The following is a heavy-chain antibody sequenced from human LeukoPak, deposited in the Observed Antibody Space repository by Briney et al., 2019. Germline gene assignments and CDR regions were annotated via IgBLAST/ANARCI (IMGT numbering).Heavy chain of an antibody. D-gene: IGHD2/OR15-2a*01. V-gene: IGHV4-39*07. CDR1: GGSISSSSYY. CDR3: ASCQGLSMIPLSV. Sequence: PSETLSLTCTVSGGSISSSSYYWGWIRQPPGKGLEWIGSIYYSGSTSYNPSLKSRVTISVDTSKNQFSLKLRSVTAADTAVYYCASCQGLSMIPLSVWGQGTLVTVSS. CDR2: IYYSGST. J-gene: IGHJ4*02.